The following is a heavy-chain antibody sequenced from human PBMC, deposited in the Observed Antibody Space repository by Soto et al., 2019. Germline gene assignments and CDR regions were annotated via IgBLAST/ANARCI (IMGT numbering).Heavy chain of an antibody. CDR2: ISSSSSHT. V-gene: IGHV3-11*06. CDR1: GFTFSDYY. CDR3: VRAASELDH. Sequence: QVQLVESGGGLVKPGGSLRLSCSASGFTFSDYYMTWIRQAPGKGMEWVSYISSSSSHTNYADSVEGRFTISRDNAKNSLYLQMNSLRAEDTAVYYCVRAASELDHWGQGTLVTVSP. D-gene: IGHD5-18*01. J-gene: IGHJ5*02.